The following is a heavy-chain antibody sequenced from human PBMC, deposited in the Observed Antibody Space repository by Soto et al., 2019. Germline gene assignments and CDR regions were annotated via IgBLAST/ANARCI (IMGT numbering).Heavy chain of an antibody. CDR2: ISGSGGST. J-gene: IGHJ3*02. D-gene: IGHD2-2*01. Sequence: PGGSLRLSCAASGFTFSSYAMSWVRQAPGKGLEWVSAISGSGGSTYYADSVKGRFTISRDNSKNTLYLQMNSLRAEDTAVYYCAKDEGYCSSTSCYWGAFDIWGQGTMVT. CDR3: AKDEGYCSSTSCYWGAFDI. CDR1: GFTFSSYA. V-gene: IGHV3-23*01.